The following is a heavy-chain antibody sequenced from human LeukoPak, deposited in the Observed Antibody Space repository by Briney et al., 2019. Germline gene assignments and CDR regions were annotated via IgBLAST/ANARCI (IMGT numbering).Heavy chain of an antibody. J-gene: IGHJ4*02. Sequence: SGTLSLTCAVSGGSISSSNWWSWVRQPPGKGLEWIGEIYHSGSTNYNPSLKSRVTISVDKSKNQFSLKLSSVTAADTAVYYCAGGLGFYYDSSGYYEGDYWGQGTLVTVSS. CDR3: AGGLGFYYDSSGYYEGDY. V-gene: IGHV4-4*02. D-gene: IGHD3-22*01. CDR2: IYHSGST. CDR1: GGSISSSNW.